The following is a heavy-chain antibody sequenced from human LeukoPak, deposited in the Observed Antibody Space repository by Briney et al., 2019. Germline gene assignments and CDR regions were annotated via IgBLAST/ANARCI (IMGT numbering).Heavy chain of an antibody. Sequence: SETLSLTCSVSGGSVSGSNYYWAWIRQPPEKGLEWIGTIYYSGSTYYNVSLKSRVTISVDTSKNQFSLNLSSVAAADTAVYYCARLRSPGDFDYWGQGTLVTVSS. V-gene: IGHV4-39*07. D-gene: IGHD1-26*01. J-gene: IGHJ4*02. CDR2: IYYSGST. CDR3: ARLRSPGDFDY. CDR1: GGSVSGSNYY.